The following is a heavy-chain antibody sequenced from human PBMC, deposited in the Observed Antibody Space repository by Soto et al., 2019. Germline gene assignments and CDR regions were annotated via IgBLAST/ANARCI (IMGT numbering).Heavy chain of an antibody. J-gene: IGHJ4*02. CDR1: GDSVSSNSAA. CDR3: AANGYYSGDGFDY. V-gene: IGHV6-1*01. D-gene: IGHD5-12*01. Sequence: QTLSLPCAISGDSVSSNSAAWNCIMHSPSRGLEWLGRTYYRSKWYNDYAVSVKSRITINPDTSKNQFSLQLNSVTPEDTAVYYCAANGYYSGDGFDYWGQGTLVTVS. CDR2: TYYRSKWYN.